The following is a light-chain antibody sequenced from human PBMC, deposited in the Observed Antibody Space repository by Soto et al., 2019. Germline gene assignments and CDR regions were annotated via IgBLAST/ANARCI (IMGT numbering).Light chain of an antibody. V-gene: IGLV2-14*01. Sequence: QSVLTQPASVSGSPGQSITISCTGTTSDVGGYNFVSWYQQHPGKAPKLIIYEVTHRPSGISSRFSASKSGNAASLTISGLQADDEADYYCNSYASSRLYVFGSGTKVTVL. CDR1: TSDVGGYNF. J-gene: IGLJ1*01. CDR2: EVT. CDR3: NSYASSRLYV.